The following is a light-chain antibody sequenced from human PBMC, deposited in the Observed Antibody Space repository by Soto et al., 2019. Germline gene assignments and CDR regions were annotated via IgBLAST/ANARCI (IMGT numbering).Light chain of an antibody. CDR1: SSDVGNYKY. CDR2: EVS. V-gene: IGLV2-8*01. J-gene: IGLJ3*02. Sequence: QSALTQSPSASGSPGQSVTISCTGTSSDVGNYKYVSWYQQHPGKAPKLMIYEVSKRPSGVPDRFSGSKSGNTASLTVSGLQVEDEADYYCSSYAGSSLRVFGGRTHLTVL. CDR3: SSYAGSSLRV.